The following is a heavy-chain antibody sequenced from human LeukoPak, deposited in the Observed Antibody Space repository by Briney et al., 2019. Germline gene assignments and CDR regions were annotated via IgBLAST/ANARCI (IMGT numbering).Heavy chain of an antibody. CDR3: ARGPNYYDSSGYHDY. V-gene: IGHV1-69*13. CDR2: IIPIFGTA. J-gene: IGHJ4*02. D-gene: IGHD3-22*01. Sequence: SVKVSCKASGGTFSSYAISWVRQALGQGLEWMGGIIPIFGTANYAQKFQGRVTITADESTSTAYMELSSLRSEDTAVYYCARGPNYYDSSGYHDYWGQGTLVTVSS. CDR1: GGTFSSYA.